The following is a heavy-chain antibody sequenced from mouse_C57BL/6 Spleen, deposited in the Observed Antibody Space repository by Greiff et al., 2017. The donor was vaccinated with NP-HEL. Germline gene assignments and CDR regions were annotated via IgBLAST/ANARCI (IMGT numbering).Heavy chain of an antibody. D-gene: IGHD2-4*01. CDR1: GYAFSSSW. Sequence: QVQLQQSGPELVKPGASVKISCKASGYAFSSSWMNWVKQRPGKGLEWIGRIYPGDGDTNYNGKFKGKATLTADKSSSTAYMQLSSLTSEDSAVYFCARKGDYDEYYAMDYWGQGTSVTVSS. V-gene: IGHV1-82*01. J-gene: IGHJ4*01. CDR3: ARKGDYDEYYAMDY. CDR2: IYPGDGDT.